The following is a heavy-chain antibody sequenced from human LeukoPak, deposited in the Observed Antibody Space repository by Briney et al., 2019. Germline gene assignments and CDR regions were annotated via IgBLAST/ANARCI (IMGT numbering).Heavy chain of an antibody. CDR2: MNPNSGNT. V-gene: IGHV1-8*01. CDR1: GYTFTSYD. D-gene: IGHD3-22*01. CDR3: ARGLRDSSGREYFQD. J-gene: IGHJ1*01. Sequence: ASVKVSCRASGYTFTSYDINWVRQATGQGVEWMGWMNPNSGNTGYAQKFQGRVTMTRNTSISTAYMELSSLRSEDTAVYYCARGLRDSSGREYFQDWGRGTLVTVSS.